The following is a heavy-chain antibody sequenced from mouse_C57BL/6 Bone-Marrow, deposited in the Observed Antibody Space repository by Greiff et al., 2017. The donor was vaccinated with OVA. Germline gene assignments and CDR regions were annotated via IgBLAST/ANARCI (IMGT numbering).Heavy chain of an antibody. D-gene: IGHD1-1*01. V-gene: IGHV1-82*01. CDR3: ASEDYGPYYFDY. CDR2: IYPGDGDT. J-gene: IGHJ2*01. CDR1: GYAFSSSW. Sequence: QVQLQQSGPELVKPGASVKISCKASGYAFSSSWMNWVKQRPGKGLEWIGRIYPGDGDTNYNGKFKGKATLTADKSSSTAYMQLSSLTSEDSAVYISASEDYGPYYFDYWGQGTTLTVSS.